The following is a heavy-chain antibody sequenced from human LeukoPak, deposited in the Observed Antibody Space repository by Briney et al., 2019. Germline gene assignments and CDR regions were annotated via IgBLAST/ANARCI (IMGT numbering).Heavy chain of an antibody. CDR1: GFTFSSYA. J-gene: IGHJ4*02. CDR3: AKYGQEDIVVVPAAIPYYFDY. CDR2: ISGSGGST. V-gene: IGHV3-23*01. D-gene: IGHD2-2*01. Sequence: GGSLRLSCAASGFTFSSYAMSWVRQAPGKGLEWVSAISGSGGSTYYADSVKGRFTISRDNSKNTLYLQMNSLRAEDTAVYYCAKYGQEDIVVVPAAIPYYFDYWGQGTLVTVSS.